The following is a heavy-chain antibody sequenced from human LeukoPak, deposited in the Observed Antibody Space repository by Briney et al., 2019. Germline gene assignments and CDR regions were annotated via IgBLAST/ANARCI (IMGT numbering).Heavy chain of an antibody. J-gene: IGHJ4*02. CDR1: GFTFDDYA. CDR2: ISWNSGSI. V-gene: IGHV3-9*03. Sequence: GGSLRLSCAASGFTFDDYAMHWVRQAPGKGLEWVSGISWNSGSIGYADSVKGRFTISRDNAKNSLYLQMNSLRAEDMALYYCAKDLYRHDFWSGSLDYWGQGTLVTVSS. D-gene: IGHD3-3*01. CDR3: AKDLYRHDFWSGSLDY.